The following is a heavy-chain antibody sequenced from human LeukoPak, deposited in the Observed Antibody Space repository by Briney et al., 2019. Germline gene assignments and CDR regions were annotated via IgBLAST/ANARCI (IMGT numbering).Heavy chain of an antibody. CDR3: ARGISVTRTFDY. CDR1: GGSISGYY. CDR2: IFYSGST. D-gene: IGHD4-17*01. J-gene: IGHJ4*02. Sequence: SETLSLTCTVSGGSISGYYWSWIRQPPGKGLEWIGYIFYSGSTNYNPSLKSRVTISVDTSKNQFSLKLSSVTAADTAVYYCARGISVTRTFDYWGQGTLVTVSS. V-gene: IGHV4-59*12.